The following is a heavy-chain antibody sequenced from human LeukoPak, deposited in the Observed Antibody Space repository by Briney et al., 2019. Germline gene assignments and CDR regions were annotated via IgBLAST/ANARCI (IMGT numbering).Heavy chain of an antibody. CDR2: IYEGGDI. D-gene: IGHD3/OR15-3a*01. J-gene: IGHJ3*02. CDR1: GFTVSRTY. V-gene: IGHV3-66*01. CDR3: ARDPSGPGTGFDI. Sequence: PGGSLRLSCAALGFTVSRTYIRWVRQAPGKGLEWVSVIYEGGDIYYADSVRGRFAISRDSSKNTVYLQMNGLRAEDTAVYYCARDPSGPGTGFDIWGQGTMVTVSS.